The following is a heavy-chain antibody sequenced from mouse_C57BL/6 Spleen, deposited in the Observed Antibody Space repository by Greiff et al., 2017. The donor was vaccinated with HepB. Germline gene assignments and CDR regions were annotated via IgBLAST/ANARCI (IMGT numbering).Heavy chain of an antibody. D-gene: IGHD2-2*01. CDR3: ARFCGYGWYFDV. CDR1: GYTFTSYG. J-gene: IGHJ1*03. Sequence: VQLQQSGAELARPGASVKLSCKASGYTFTSYGISWVKQRTGQGLEWIGEIYPRSGNTYYNEKFKGKATLTADKSSSTAYMELRSLTSEDSAVYFCARFCGYGWYFDVWGTGTTVTVSS. CDR2: IYPRSGNT. V-gene: IGHV1-81*01.